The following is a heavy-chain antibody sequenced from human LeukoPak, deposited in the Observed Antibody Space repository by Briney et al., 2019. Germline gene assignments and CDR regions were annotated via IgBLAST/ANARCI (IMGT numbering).Heavy chain of an antibody. CDR1: GYTFTSYD. V-gene: IGHV1-8*01. D-gene: IGHD1-26*01. CDR2: MNPNSGNT. J-gene: IGHJ6*03. CDR3: ARGWYSGSYYGYYYYYMDA. Sequence: ASVKVSCKASGYTFTSYDINWVRQATGQGLEWMGWMNPNSGNTGYAQKFQGRVTMTRNTSISTAYMELSSLRSEDTAVYYCARGWYSGSYYGYYYYYMDAWGKGTTVTISS.